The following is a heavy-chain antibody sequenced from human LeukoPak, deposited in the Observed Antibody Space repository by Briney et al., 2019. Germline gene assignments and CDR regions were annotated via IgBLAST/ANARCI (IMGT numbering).Heavy chain of an antibody. CDR1: GFTFSSYA. J-gene: IGHJ4*02. D-gene: IGHD6-19*01. V-gene: IGHV3-23*01. Sequence: GGSLRLSCAASGFTFSSYAMSWVRQDPGKGLEWDSAISDSGANTYYADSVKGRFTISRDNSKITMYLQMNSLRAEDTAVYYCAKVAYSRMAVTGQRVLDYWGQGTLVTVSS. CDR2: ISDSGANT. CDR3: AKVAYSRMAVTGQRVLDY.